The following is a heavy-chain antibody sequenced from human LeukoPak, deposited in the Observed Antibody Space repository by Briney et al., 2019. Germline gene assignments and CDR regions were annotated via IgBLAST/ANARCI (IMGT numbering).Heavy chain of an antibody. J-gene: IGHJ4*02. V-gene: IGHV4-61*02. Sequence: SETLSLTCTVSGGSISSGSYYWSWIRQPAGKGLEWIGRIYTSGSTNYNPSLKSRVTISVDTSKNQFSLKLSSVTAADTAVYYCARVHRPYNIGLMDYWGQGTQITVSS. CDR3: ARVHRPYNIGLMDY. CDR1: GGSISSGSYY. CDR2: IYTSGST. D-gene: IGHD6-25*01.